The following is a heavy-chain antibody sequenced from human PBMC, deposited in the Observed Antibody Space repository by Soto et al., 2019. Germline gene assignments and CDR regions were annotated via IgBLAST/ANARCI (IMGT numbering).Heavy chain of an antibody. CDR2: IYYSGSSGST. D-gene: IGHD3-22*01. Sequence: SETLSLTCTVSSDSVSDYYWSWIRQPPGKGLEWIGYIYYSGSSGSTKYNPSLKSRVTISLDPSKNQFSLRLSSVTAADTALYFCARECDSSGYRWFDLWGQGTLVTVSS. CDR1: SDSVSDYY. V-gene: IGHV4-59*02. J-gene: IGHJ5*02. CDR3: ARECDSSGYRWFDL.